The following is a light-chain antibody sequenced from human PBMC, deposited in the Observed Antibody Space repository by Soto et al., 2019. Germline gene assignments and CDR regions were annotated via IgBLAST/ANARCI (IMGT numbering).Light chain of an antibody. CDR3: SSYTTCSTLV. J-gene: IGLJ3*02. CDR1: SSDVGAYNY. CDR2: EVS. V-gene: IGLV2-14*01. Sequence: QSALTQPASVSGSPGQSISLSCTGTSSDVGAYNYVSWYQQHPGKAPKLMIYEVSHRPSGVSDRFSGSKSGNTASLTISGLQADDEADYYCSSYTTCSTLVFGGGTKLTVL.